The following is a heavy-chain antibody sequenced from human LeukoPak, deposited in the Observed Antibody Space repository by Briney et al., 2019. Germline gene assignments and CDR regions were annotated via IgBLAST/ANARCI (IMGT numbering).Heavy chain of an antibody. CDR2: IYHSGST. CDR1: GYSISSGYY. CDR3: ARDPSEWELLRHSRAKDV. Sequence: PSETLSLTCTVSGYSISSGYYWGWIRQPPGKGLEWIGSIYHSGSTYYNPSLKSRVTISVDTSKNQFSLKLSSVTAADTAVYYCARDPSEWELLRHSRAKDVWGKGTTVTVSS. D-gene: IGHD1-26*01. V-gene: IGHV4-38-2*02. J-gene: IGHJ6*04.